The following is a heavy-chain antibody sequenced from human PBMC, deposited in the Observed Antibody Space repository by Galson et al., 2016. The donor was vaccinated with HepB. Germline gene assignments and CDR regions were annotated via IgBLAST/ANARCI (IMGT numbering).Heavy chain of an antibody. J-gene: IGHJ6*02. CDR3: ARGTRSRYYYYGMDV. CDR2: IRQDGSEE. CDR1: GFTFNNHW. Sequence: SLRLSCAASGFTFNNHWMTWVRQAPGKGLEWVANIRQDGSEEDYMDSLKGRFTISRDNTKSSLFLQMDNLRAEDTAVYYCARGTRSRYYYYGMDVWGQGTLVTVSS. V-gene: IGHV3-7*01. D-gene: IGHD3-3*01.